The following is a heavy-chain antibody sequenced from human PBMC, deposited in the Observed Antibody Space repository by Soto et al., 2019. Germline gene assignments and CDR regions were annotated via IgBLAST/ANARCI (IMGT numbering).Heavy chain of an antibody. J-gene: IGHJ3*01. Sequence: DVQLVESGGGLIQPGESLRLSCAAFGLTISGKKYVAWVRHAPGKGLEWVSALYDVDGSFYADSVKGRFTTSSDSSKTTVYLQMNDLRPADTAVYYCATWHEREHAYDVWGQGTTVTVSS. CDR1: GLTISGKKY. CDR3: ATWHEREHAYDV. CDR2: LYDVDGS. D-gene: IGHD1-1*01. V-gene: IGHV3-53*01.